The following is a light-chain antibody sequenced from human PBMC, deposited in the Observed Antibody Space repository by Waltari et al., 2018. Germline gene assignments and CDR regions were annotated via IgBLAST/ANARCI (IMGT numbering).Light chain of an antibody. CDR1: QNLLHSNGNTS. Sequence: DIVMTQTPLPMPITPGEPASISCRSSQNLLHSNGNTSLHWYLQKQGQSPQLLIYWGSNRASGVPGRFSGSGSGTDFTLKISKVEAEDVGVYYCVQAIAFPFTFGPGTKLYIK. J-gene: IGKJ3*01. V-gene: IGKV2-40*01. CDR2: WGS. CDR3: VQAIAFPFT.